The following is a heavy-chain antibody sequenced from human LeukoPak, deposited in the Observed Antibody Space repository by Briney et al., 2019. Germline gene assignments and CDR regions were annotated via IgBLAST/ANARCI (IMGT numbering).Heavy chain of an antibody. J-gene: IGHJ5*02. Sequence: GGSLRLSCAASGFTFSSYAMSWVRQAPGKGLEWVSSISSSSSYIYYADSVKGRFTISRDNAKNSLYLQMNSLRAEDTAVYYCARDQRHYYDSSGYLNWFDPWGQGTLVTVSS. D-gene: IGHD3-22*01. CDR3: ARDQRHYYDSSGYLNWFDP. V-gene: IGHV3-21*01. CDR1: GFTFSSYA. CDR2: ISSSSSYI.